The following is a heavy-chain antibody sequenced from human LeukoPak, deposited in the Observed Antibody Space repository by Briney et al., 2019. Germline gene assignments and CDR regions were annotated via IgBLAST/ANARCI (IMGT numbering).Heavy chain of an antibody. CDR2: IYYSGST. J-gene: IGHJ1*01. Sequence: SETLSLTCTVSGGSISTYYWSWIRQPPGKGLERIGYIYYSGSTDYNPSLKSRVTISVDTSKNQFSLKLRYMTAADTAVYYCASYSSSWFAEYFQHWGQGTLVTVSS. CDR3: ASYSSSWFAEYFQH. V-gene: IGHV4-59*01. D-gene: IGHD6-13*01. CDR1: GGSISTYY.